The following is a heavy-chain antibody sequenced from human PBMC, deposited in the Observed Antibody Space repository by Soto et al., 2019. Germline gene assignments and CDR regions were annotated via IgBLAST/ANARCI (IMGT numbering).Heavy chain of an antibody. Sequence: GASVKVSCKASGYTFTSYGISWVRQAPGQGLEWMGWISAYNGNTNYAQKLQGRVTMTTDTSTSTAYMELRSPRSDDTAVYYCARVAAAGQIKNHDAFDIWGQGTMVTVSS. D-gene: IGHD6-13*01. CDR1: GYTFTSYG. J-gene: IGHJ3*02. V-gene: IGHV1-18*01. CDR2: ISAYNGNT. CDR3: ARVAAAGQIKNHDAFDI.